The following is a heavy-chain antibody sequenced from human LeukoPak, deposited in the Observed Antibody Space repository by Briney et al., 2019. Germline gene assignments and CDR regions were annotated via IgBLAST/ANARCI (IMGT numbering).Heavy chain of an antibody. V-gene: IGHV3-30*03. CDR2: ISYDGSNK. CDR3: ARVHCSGGSCYSNYYYYGMDV. Sequence: GGSLRLSCAASGFTFSSYGMHWVRQAPGKGLEWVAVISYDGSNKYYADSVKGRFTISRDNSKNTLYLQMNSLRAEDTAVYYCARVHCSGGSCYSNYYYYGMDVWGQGTTVTVSS. D-gene: IGHD2-15*01. J-gene: IGHJ6*02. CDR1: GFTFSSYG.